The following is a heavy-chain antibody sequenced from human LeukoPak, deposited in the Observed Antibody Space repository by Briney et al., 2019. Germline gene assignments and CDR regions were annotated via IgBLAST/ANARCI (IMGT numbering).Heavy chain of an antibody. CDR2: INHSGST. V-gene: IGHV4-34*01. Sequence: PSETLSLTCAVYGGSFSGYYWSWIRQPPGKGLEWIGEINHSGSTNYNPSLKSRVTISVDTSKNQFSLKLSSVTAADTAVYYCARHYYSSREFDYWGQGTLVTVSS. D-gene: IGHD6-13*01. CDR3: ARHYYSSREFDY. CDR1: GGSFSGYY. J-gene: IGHJ4*02.